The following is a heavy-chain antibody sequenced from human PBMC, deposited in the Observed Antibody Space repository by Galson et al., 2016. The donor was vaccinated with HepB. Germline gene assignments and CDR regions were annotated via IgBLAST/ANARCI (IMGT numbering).Heavy chain of an antibody. V-gene: IGHV3-23*01. D-gene: IGHD1-1*01. Sequence: SLRLSCAASGFVFSNFGLSWVRQAPGKGLEWVASISTRRTTYYSDSGQGRFTISRDNSNNTPYLQMNGLRAEDTAVYYCAKERLVRRIFDHWGQGTLLTVSS. CDR3: AKERLVRRIFDH. CDR2: ISTRRTT. J-gene: IGHJ4*02. CDR1: GFVFSNFG.